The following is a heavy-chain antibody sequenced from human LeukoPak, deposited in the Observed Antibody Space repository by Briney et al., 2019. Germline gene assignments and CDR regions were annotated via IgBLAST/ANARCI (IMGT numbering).Heavy chain of an antibody. V-gene: IGHV3-23*01. D-gene: IGHD5-18*01. J-gene: IGHJ6*02. Sequence: GGSLRLSCAASGFTFSSYAMSWVRQAPRKGLEWVSVISGGGGSTYYADSVQGRFTISRDNSKNTLYLQMNSLRAEDTAVYYCAKWGGEAMAAYYYYGMDVWGQGTTVTVSS. CDR2: ISGGGGST. CDR1: GFTFSSYA. CDR3: AKWGGEAMAAYYYYGMDV.